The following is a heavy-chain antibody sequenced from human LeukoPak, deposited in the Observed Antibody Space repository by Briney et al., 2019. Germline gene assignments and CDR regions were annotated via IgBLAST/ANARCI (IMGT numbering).Heavy chain of an antibody. CDR3: AREGGGYNAMGYFDY. V-gene: IGHV1-2*02. J-gene: IGHJ4*02. CDR1: GYTFTSYG. Sequence: ASVKVSCKASGYTFTSYGISWVRQAPGQGLEWMGWINPNSGGTNYAQKFQGRVTMTRDTSISTAYMELSRLRSDDTAVYYCAREGGGYNAMGYFDYWGQGTLVTVSS. D-gene: IGHD5-24*01. CDR2: INPNSGGT.